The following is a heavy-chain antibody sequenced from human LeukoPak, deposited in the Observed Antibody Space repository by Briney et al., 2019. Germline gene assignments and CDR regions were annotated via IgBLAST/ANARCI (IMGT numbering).Heavy chain of an antibody. CDR1: GFTFSSYG. V-gene: IGHV3-33*01. Sequence: PGRSLGLSCAASGFTFSSYGMHWVRQAPGKGLEWVAVIWYDGSSKYYADSVKGRFTISRDNSKNTLYLQMNSLRAEDTAVYYCARDRERGYCSSTSCYTPNWFDPWGQGTLVTVSS. CDR2: IWYDGSSK. D-gene: IGHD2-2*02. CDR3: ARDRERGYCSSTSCYTPNWFDP. J-gene: IGHJ5*02.